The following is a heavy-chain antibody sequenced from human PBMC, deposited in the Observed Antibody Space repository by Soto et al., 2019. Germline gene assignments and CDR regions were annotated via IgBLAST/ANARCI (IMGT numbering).Heavy chain of an antibody. CDR3: AKYSDKSGCKPLDY. V-gene: IGHV3-23*01. D-gene: IGHD6-19*01. Sequence: EVQLLESGGDLVQPGGSLRLSCAASGFTFSNYPMTWVRQAPGKGLEWVSTTGSSGSDTYYADTVKGRFTISRDNSVNTLSLQLNSLRVEYTALYFCAKYSDKSGCKPLDYWGQGTLVTVSS. CDR1: GFTFSNYP. J-gene: IGHJ4*02. CDR2: TGSSGSDT.